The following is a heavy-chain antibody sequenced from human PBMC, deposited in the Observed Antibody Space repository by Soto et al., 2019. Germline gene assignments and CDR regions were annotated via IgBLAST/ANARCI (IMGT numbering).Heavy chain of an antibody. CDR2: ISYDGSNK. D-gene: IGHD2-2*01. V-gene: IGHV3-30*18. J-gene: IGHJ3*02. Sequence: QVQLVESGGGVVQPGRSLRLSCAASGFTFSSYGMHWVRQAPGKGLEWVAVISYDGSNKYYADSVKGRFTISRDNSKNTLYLQMNSLRAEDTAVYYCAKDHQPDIRHTYAFDIWGQGTMVTVSS. CDR3: AKDHQPDIRHTYAFDI. CDR1: GFTFSSYG.